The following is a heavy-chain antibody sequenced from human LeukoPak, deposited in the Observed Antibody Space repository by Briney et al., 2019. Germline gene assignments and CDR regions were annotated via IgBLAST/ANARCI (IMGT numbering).Heavy chain of an antibody. CDR2: IYYSGST. D-gene: IGHD3-16*02. Sequence: PSETLSLTCTVSGGSISSSGYYWGWIRQPPGKGLEWIGNIYYSGSTYYNPSLKSRVTISVDTSKNQFSLKLSSVTAADTAVYYCARGGRGDYVWGSYRPARSHYFDYWGQGTLVTVSS. CDR1: GGSISSSGYY. V-gene: IGHV4-39*07. J-gene: IGHJ4*02. CDR3: ARGGRGDYVWGSYRPARSHYFDY.